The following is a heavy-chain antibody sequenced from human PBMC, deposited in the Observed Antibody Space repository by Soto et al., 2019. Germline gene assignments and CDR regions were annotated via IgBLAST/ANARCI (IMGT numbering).Heavy chain of an antibody. CDR2: ISGSGDST. D-gene: IGHD3-10*01. V-gene: IGHV3-23*01. Sequence: EVQLLESGGGLVQPGGSLRLSCAASGFTFSSYAMSWVRQAPGKGLEWVSAISGSGDSTYYADSVNGRLTISRDSSKNTLYPQMNRLRAEGTVVLLLSKFYYGSGGYFDYWGQGTLVTVSS. J-gene: IGHJ4*02. CDR1: GFTFSSYA. CDR3: SKFYYGSGGYFDY.